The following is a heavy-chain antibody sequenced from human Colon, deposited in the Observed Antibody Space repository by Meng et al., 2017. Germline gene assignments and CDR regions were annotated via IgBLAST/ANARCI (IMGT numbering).Heavy chain of an antibody. Sequence: EVQLLESGGALVQPGECLRLSCAASRFTFTTYGMSWVRQAPGKGLEWVSAISGSGGSTYYADSVKGRFTISRDNSKNTLYLQMNSLRAEDTAVYYCAKVGGSYRPDYWGQGTLVTVSS. J-gene: IGHJ4*02. D-gene: IGHD1-26*01. CDR3: AKVGGSYRPDY. CDR2: ISGSGGST. CDR1: RFTFTTYG. V-gene: IGHV3-23*01.